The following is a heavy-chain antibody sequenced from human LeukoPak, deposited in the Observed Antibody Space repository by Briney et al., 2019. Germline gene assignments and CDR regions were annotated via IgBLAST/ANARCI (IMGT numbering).Heavy chain of an antibody. CDR2: IYYSGST. V-gene: IGHV4-39*01. D-gene: IGHD2-15*01. CDR3: ARHMRDCSGGYCFFNWFDP. Sequence: SETLSLACTASGGAISSGTYYCGWIRQPPGKGLEWIGSIYYSGSTFYNPSLKSRVIMSAATSKSQFSLMLTSVTAADTAVYYCARHMRDCSGGYCFFNWFDPWGQGTLVTVSS. J-gene: IGHJ5*02. CDR1: GGAISSGTYY.